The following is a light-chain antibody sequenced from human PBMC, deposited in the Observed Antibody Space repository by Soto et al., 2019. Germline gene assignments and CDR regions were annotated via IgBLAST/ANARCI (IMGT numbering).Light chain of an antibody. V-gene: IGLV2-8*01. Sequence: QSGLTPPRSASGSPGQSVTISCPGSSSDVGGYNYVSWYQQHPGKAPKLMIYEVSKRPSGVPDRFSGSKSGNTASLTVSGLQAEDEADYYCSSYAGSNSYVFGAGTKVTVL. CDR2: EVS. CDR3: SSYAGSNSYV. J-gene: IGLJ1*01. CDR1: SSDVGGYNY.